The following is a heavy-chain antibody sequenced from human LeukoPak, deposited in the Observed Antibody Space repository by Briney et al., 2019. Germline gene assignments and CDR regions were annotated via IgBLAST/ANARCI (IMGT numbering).Heavy chain of an antibody. D-gene: IGHD3-22*01. CDR1: GLSFSNYA. V-gene: IGHV3-64D*06. Sequence: GGSLRLSCSASGLSFSNYAMHWVRQAPGKGLEYVSAISGNGGSTYYADPVKGRFTISRDNSKNTLYLQMSSLRADDTAVYYCVKEGPGYYDSSGYFAYFDYWGQGTLVTVSS. J-gene: IGHJ4*02. CDR2: ISGNGGST. CDR3: VKEGPGYYDSSGYFAYFDY.